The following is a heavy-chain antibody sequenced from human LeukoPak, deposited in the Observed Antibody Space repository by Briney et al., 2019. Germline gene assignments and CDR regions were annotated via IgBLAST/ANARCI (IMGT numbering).Heavy chain of an antibody. Sequence: SVKVSCKASGGTFSSYAISWVRQAPGQGLEWMGGIIPIFGTANYAQKRQGRVTITADESTRTAYMELSSLRSEDTAVYYCARGLMVYATDYYYYYMDVWGKGTTVTVSS. CDR1: GGTFSSYA. D-gene: IGHD2-8*01. CDR2: IIPIFGTA. V-gene: IGHV1-69*01. CDR3: ARGLMVYATDYYYYYMDV. J-gene: IGHJ6*03.